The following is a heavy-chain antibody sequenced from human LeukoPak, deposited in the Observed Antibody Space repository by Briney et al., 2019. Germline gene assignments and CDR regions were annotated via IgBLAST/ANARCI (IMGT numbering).Heavy chain of an antibody. D-gene: IGHD2-2*01. J-gene: IGHJ6*02. CDR2: ISSSSSYI. CDR1: GFTFSSYS. CDR3: ARAIVVVPAAEPYYYYGMDV. Sequence: GGSLRLSCAASGFTFSSYSMNWVRQAPGKGLEWASSISSSSSYIYYADSVKGRFTISRDNAKNSLYLQMNSLRAEDTAVYYCARAIVVVPAAEPYYYYGMDVWGQGTTVTVSS. V-gene: IGHV3-21*01.